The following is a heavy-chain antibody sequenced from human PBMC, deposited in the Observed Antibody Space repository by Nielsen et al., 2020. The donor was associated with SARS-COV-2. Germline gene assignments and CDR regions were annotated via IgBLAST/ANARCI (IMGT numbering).Heavy chain of an antibody. J-gene: IGHJ3*02. Sequence: GGPLRPSFAASGLTFDDYGMSWVRQAPGKGLEWVAGINCNGGSTGYADSVKGRFTISRDNAKNSLYLQMNSLSAEETALYHCATAPSGSYGGLYAFDIWGQGTMVTVSS. CDR1: GLTFDDYG. D-gene: IGHD1-26*01. V-gene: IGHV3-20*02. CDR2: INCNGGST. CDR3: ATAPSGSYGGLYAFDI.